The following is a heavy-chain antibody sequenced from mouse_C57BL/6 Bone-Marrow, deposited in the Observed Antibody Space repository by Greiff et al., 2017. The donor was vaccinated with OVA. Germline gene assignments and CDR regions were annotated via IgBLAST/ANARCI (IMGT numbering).Heavy chain of an antibody. D-gene: IGHD1-1*01. Sequence: EVKVVESGGGLVQPGGSMKLSCVASGFTFSNYWMNWVRQSPEKGLEWVAQIRLKSDNYATHYAESVKGRFTISRDDSKSSVYLQMNNLRAEDTGIYYCTAPFITTNGYFDVWGTGTTVTVSS. CDR2: IRLKSDNYAT. CDR1: GFTFSNYW. J-gene: IGHJ1*03. CDR3: TAPFITTNGYFDV. V-gene: IGHV6-3*01.